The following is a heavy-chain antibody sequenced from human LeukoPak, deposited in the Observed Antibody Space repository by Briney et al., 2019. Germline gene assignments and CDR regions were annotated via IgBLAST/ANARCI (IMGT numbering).Heavy chain of an antibody. D-gene: IGHD6-6*01. CDR1: GRSISSYY. V-gene: IGHV4-59*08. CDR3: ARGGAARLIRPFDY. Sequence: SETLSLTCTVSGRSISSYYWSWIRQPPGKGLEWIGYIYYSGSTNYNPSLKSRVTISVDTSKNQFSLKLSSVTAADTAVFYCARGGAARLIRPFDYWGQGTLVTVSS. J-gene: IGHJ4*02. CDR2: IYYSGST.